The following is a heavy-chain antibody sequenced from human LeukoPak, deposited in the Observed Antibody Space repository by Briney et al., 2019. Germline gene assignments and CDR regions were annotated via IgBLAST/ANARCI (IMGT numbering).Heavy chain of an antibody. D-gene: IGHD1-26*01. CDR2: IRYDGTNK. CDR3: ARSPGILGTNYFDY. V-gene: IGHV3-30*02. Sequence: GGSLRLSCAASGFTFSNFGMNWVRQAPGKGLEWVAFIRYDGTNKYYVDSVKGRFTISGDNSKNTLYLQMNSLRAEDTSVYYCARSPGILGTNYFDYWGQGTLVTVSS. CDR1: GFTFSNFG. J-gene: IGHJ4*02.